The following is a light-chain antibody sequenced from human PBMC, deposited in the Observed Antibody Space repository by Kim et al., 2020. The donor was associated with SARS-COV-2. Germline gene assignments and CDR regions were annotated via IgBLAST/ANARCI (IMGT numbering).Light chain of an antibody. J-gene: IGKJ4*01. CDR3: QQYNNWPFT. V-gene: IGKV3-15*01. CDR1: QSVSSN. Sequence: VSPWERATLSCRASQSVSSNLAWYQQKPGQAPRLLIYGASTRATGIPARFSGSGSGTEFTLTISSLQSEDFAVYYCQQYNNWPFTFGGGTKVDIK. CDR2: GAS.